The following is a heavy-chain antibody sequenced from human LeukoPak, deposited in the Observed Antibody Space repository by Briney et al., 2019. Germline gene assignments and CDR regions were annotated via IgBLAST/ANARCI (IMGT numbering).Heavy chain of an antibody. J-gene: IGHJ4*02. CDR3: AKDSYSKGDF. V-gene: IGHV3-21*01. D-gene: IGHD6-13*01. CDR2: ISSSSSYI. Sequence: PSETLSLTCAVYGGSFSGYYWSWIRQPPGKGLEWVSSISSSSSYIYYADSVKGRFTISRDNAKNSLYLQMNSLRAEDTAVYYCAKDSYSKGDFWGQGVLVTVSS. CDR1: GGSFSGYY.